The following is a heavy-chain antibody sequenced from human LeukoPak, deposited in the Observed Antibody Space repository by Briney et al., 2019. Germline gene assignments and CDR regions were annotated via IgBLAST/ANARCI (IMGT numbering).Heavy chain of an antibody. Sequence: GGSLRLSCAASGFTFSGYSMNWVRQAPGEGLDWVSAIHSSGNTYYADSVKGRVTISRDNAKNSLYLQMNSLRAEDTALYYCARALPSSWYYFDYWGQGTLVTVSS. D-gene: IGHD6-13*01. CDR3: ARALPSSWYYFDY. J-gene: IGHJ4*02. CDR2: IHSSGNT. CDR1: GFTFSGYS. V-gene: IGHV3-21*01.